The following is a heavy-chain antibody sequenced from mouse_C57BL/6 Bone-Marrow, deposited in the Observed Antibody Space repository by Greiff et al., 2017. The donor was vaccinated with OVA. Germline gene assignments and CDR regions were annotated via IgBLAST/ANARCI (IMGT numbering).Heavy chain of an antibody. D-gene: IGHD1-1*02. Sequence: VQLQQSGAELVRPGASVKLSCTASGFNIKDDYMHWVKQRPEQGLEWIGWIDPENGDTEYASKFQGKATITADTSSNTAYLQLSSLTSEDTAVYYGTTGWLLYAMDYWGQGTSVTVSS. J-gene: IGHJ4*01. CDR3: TTGWLLYAMDY. CDR2: IDPENGDT. CDR1: GFNIKDDY. V-gene: IGHV14-4*01.